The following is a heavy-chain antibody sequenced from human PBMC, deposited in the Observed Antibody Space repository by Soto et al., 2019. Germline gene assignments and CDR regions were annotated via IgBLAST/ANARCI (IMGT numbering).Heavy chain of an antibody. CDR3: ARGGFRYCRGGSCYYNWFDP. V-gene: IGHV4-34*01. D-gene: IGHD2-15*01. J-gene: IGHJ5*02. Sequence: QVQLQQWGAGLLKPSETLSLTCAVYGGSFSGYYWSWIRQPPGKGLEWIGEINHSGSTNYNPSLKSRVTISVDTSKNQFSLKLSSVTAADTAVYYCARGGFRYCRGGSCYYNWFDPWGQGTLVTVSS. CDR1: GGSFSGYY. CDR2: INHSGST.